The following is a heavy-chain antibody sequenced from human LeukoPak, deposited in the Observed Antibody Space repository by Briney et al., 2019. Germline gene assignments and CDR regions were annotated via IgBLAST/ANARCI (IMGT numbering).Heavy chain of an antibody. CDR1: GFTFSDYY. CDR3: AKVPGGDSTY. V-gene: IGHV3-11*01. CDR2: ISGSGSTI. J-gene: IGHJ4*02. Sequence: SGGSLRLSCAASGFTFSDYYMSWIRQAPGKGLEWVSYISGSGSTIYYADSVKGRFTISRDNSKNTLYLQMNSLRAEDTAVYYCAKVPGGDSTYWGQGTLVTVSS. D-gene: IGHD3-22*01.